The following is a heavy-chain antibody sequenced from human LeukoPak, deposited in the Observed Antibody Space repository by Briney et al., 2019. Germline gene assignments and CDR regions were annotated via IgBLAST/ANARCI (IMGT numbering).Heavy chain of an antibody. CDR3: TRDGGLLPDA. J-gene: IGHJ5*02. V-gene: IGHV3-74*01. CDR2: ISPDGTSR. D-gene: IGHD2-21*02. Sequence: GGSLRLSCAASGFPFSTYSMHWVRQPPGKGLVWVSRISPDGTSRAYADSVQGRFITSRDSAKNTLLLQINSLTFEDTAVYYCTRDGGLLPDAGGKGTLVTVYS. CDR1: GFPFSTYS.